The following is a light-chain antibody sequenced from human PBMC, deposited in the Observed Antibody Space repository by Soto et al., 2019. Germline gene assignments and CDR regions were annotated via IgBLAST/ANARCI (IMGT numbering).Light chain of an antibody. J-gene: IGKJ4*01. CDR3: QQYNNWLT. CDR2: DAS. CDR1: QSVSNN. V-gene: IGKV3-15*01. Sequence: EIVMTQSPATLSMSPGERATLSFRASQSVSNNLAWYQQKRGQAPRLLIYDASTRATGIPVRFSGSGSGTEFTLTIRSLQSEDFAVYYCQQYNNWLTFGGGTKVEIK.